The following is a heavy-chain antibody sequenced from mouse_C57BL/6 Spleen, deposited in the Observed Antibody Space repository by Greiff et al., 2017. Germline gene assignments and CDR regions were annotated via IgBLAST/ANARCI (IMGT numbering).Heavy chain of an antibody. CDR1: GFSLTSYG. CDR3: ARMLLDY. V-gene: IGHV2-2*01. CDR2: IWSGGST. Sequence: QVQLQQSGPGLVQPSQSLSITCTVSGFSLTSYGVHWVRQSPGKGLEWLGVIWSGGSTDYNAAFISRLSISKDNSKSQVFFKMNSLQADDTAIYYCARMLLDYWGQGTTLTVSS. J-gene: IGHJ2*01.